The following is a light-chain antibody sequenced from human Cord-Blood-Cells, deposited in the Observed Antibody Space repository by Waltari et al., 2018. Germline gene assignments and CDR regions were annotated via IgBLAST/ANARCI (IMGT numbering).Light chain of an antibody. CDR2: DAS. CDR3: QQRSNWPPLT. J-gene: IGKJ4*01. Sequence: EIVLTQSPATLSWSPGERATLSCRASQSVSSYIAWYQQKPGQAPRLLIYDASNRATGIPARFSGSGSGTDFTLPSSSLEPEDFAGYYCQQRSNWPPLTFGGGTKVEIK. V-gene: IGKV3-11*01. CDR1: QSVSSY.